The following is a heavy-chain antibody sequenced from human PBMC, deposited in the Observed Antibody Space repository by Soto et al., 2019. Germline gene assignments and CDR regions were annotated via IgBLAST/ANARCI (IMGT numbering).Heavy chain of an antibody. J-gene: IGHJ4*02. CDR2: ISAYNGNT. CDR1: GYTFTSYG. Sequence: GASVKVSCKASGYTFTSYGISWVRQAPGQGLEWMGWISAYNGNTNYAQKLQGRVTMTTDTSTSTAYMELRSLRSDDTAVYYCARDRVGYCSSTSCHRNFDYWGQGTLVTLSS. CDR3: ARDRVGYCSSTSCHRNFDY. D-gene: IGHD2-2*02. V-gene: IGHV1-18*01.